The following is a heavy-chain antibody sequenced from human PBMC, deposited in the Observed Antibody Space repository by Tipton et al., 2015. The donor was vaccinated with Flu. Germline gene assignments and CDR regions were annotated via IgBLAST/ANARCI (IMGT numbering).Heavy chain of an antibody. V-gene: IGHV4-31*02. Sequence: LRLSCTASGFSFSTHAMHWVRQHPGKGLEWIGHIYYSGSTYYNPSLKTRLAISVDTSKNQISLNLSSVTAADTAVYYCARGVYGGTWAYLDLWGQGTLVTVSS. CDR2: IYYSGST. CDR3: ARGVYGGTWAYLDL. CDR1: GFSFSTHAMH. J-gene: IGHJ4*02. D-gene: IGHD4-23*01.